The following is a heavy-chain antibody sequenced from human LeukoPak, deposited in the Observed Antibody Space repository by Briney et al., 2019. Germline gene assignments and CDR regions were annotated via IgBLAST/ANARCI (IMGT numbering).Heavy chain of an antibody. Sequence: SETLSLTCAVYGGSFSGYYWSWIRQPPGKGLEWIGEINHSGSTNYNPSLKSRVTISVDTSKKQSSLKLSSVTAADTAVYYCARGLMPASGSYLPGYFDYWGQGTLVTVSS. CDR3: ARGLMPASGSYLPGYFDY. V-gene: IGHV4-34*01. D-gene: IGHD1-26*01. CDR1: GGSFSGYY. CDR2: INHSGST. J-gene: IGHJ4*02.